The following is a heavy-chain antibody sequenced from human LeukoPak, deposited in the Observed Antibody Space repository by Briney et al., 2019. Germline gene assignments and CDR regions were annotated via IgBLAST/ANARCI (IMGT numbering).Heavy chain of an antibody. Sequence: WASVKVSCKVSGYTLTELSMHWVRQAPGKGLEWMGGFDPEDGETIYAQKFQGRVTMTEDTSTDTAYMELSSLRSEDTAVYYCAISLYDSSGLFDYWGQGTLVTVSS. CDR2: FDPEDGET. V-gene: IGHV1-24*01. J-gene: IGHJ4*02. CDR1: GYTLTELS. D-gene: IGHD3-22*01. CDR3: AISLYDSSGLFDY.